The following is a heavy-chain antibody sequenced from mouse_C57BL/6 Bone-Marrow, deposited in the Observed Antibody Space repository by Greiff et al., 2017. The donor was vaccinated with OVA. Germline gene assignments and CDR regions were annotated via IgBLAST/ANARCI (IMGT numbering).Heavy chain of an antibody. CDR1: GFNIKDDY. V-gene: IGHV14-4*01. Sequence: VQLKQSGAELVRPGASVKLSCTASGFNIKDDYMHWVKQRPEQGLEWIGWIDPENGDTEYASKFQGKATITADTSSNTAYLQLSSLTSEDTAVYYCTQLGSWFAYWGQGTLVTVSA. J-gene: IGHJ3*01. D-gene: IGHD4-1*02. CDR2: IDPENGDT. CDR3: TQLGSWFAY.